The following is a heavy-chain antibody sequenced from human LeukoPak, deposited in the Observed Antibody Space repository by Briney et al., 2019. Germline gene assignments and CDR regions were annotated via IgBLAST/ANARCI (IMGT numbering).Heavy chain of an antibody. CDR3: ARMFGGYCSGGSCYKAFDI. V-gene: IGHV4-59*01. D-gene: IGHD2-15*01. CDR2: IYFSGST. Sequence: PSETLSLTCTVSTGSISGYYWSWIRQPPGKGLEWIGYIYFSGSTNSNPSLKSRVTISVDTSKNQFSLKLSSVTAADTAVYYCARMFGGYCSGGSCYKAFDIWGQGTMVTVSS. J-gene: IGHJ3*02. CDR1: TGSISGYY.